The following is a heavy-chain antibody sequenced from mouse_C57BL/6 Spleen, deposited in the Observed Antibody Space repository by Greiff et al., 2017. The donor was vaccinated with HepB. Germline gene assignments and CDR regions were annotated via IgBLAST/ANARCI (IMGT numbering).Heavy chain of an antibody. D-gene: IGHD1-1*01. V-gene: IGHV1-52*01. CDR1: GYTFTSYW. CDR2: IDPSDSDT. CDR3: ARALYYGSSYWDFDG. Sequence: QVQLQQPGAELVRPGSSVKLSCKASGYTFTSYWMHWVKQRPIQGLEWIGNIDPSDSDTHYNQKFKDKATLTVDKSSSTAYMQLSSLTSEDSAVDYCARALYYGSSYWDFDGWGTGTTVTVSS. J-gene: IGHJ1*03.